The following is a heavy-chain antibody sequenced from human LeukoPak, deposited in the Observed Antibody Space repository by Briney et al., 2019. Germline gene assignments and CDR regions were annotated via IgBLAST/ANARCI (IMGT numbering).Heavy chain of an antibody. Sequence: SQTLSLTCAVHAGSSSGYYCSWIRQPPGKVLEWIGYIYYIGTTYYNTSLKSQFTISVDTSKNQFSLKLRSVTAADTAVYYCARVLIGGWLDYWGQGTLVTVSS. D-gene: IGHD6-19*01. CDR1: AGSSSGYY. CDR3: ARVLIGGWLDY. J-gene: IGHJ4*02. CDR2: IYYIGTT. V-gene: IGHV4-34*09.